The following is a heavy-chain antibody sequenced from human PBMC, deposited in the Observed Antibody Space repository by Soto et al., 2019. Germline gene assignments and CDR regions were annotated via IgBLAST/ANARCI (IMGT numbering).Heavy chain of an antibody. D-gene: IGHD6-13*01. Sequence: QVRLVQSGAEVKKPGASVKVSCKASGYIFTNYGISWVRQAPGQGPEWMGWISGYNGNTKYAQTVQGRVTMTTDTSTSTAYMELRSLRSDDTAVYYCAGGGSSWSAEYYQHWGQGTLVVVSS. CDR2: ISGYNGNT. CDR3: AGGGSSWSAEYYQH. J-gene: IGHJ1*01. CDR1: GYIFTNYG. V-gene: IGHV1-18*01.